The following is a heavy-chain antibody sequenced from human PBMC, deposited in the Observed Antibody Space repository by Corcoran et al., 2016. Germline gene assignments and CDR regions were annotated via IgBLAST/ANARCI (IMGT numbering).Heavy chain of an antibody. CDR2: INPNSGGT. V-gene: IGHV1-2*02. CDR3: ARESADIVVVPAANWFDP. D-gene: IGHD2-2*01. Sequence: QVQLVQSGAEVKKPGASVKVSCKASGYTFTGYYMHWVRQAPGQGLEWMGWINPNSGGTNYAQKFQGKVTMTRDTSISTAYMERSRLRSEDTAVYYCARESADIVVVPAANWFDPWGQGTLVTVSS. J-gene: IGHJ5*02. CDR1: GYTFTGYY.